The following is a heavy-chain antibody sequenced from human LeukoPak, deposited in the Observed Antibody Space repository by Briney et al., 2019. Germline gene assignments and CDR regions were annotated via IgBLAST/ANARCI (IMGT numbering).Heavy chain of an antibody. CDR3: ARDQHLVRAAAGFTFDY. Sequence: PGGSLRLSCAASGFTFSDYYMSWIRQAPGKGLEWVAVISYDGSNKYYADSVKGRFTISRDNSKNTLYLQMNSLRAEDTAVYYCARDQHLVRAAAGFTFDYWGQGTLVTVSS. J-gene: IGHJ4*02. D-gene: IGHD6-13*01. CDR1: GFTFSDYY. CDR2: ISYDGSNK. V-gene: IGHV3-30*03.